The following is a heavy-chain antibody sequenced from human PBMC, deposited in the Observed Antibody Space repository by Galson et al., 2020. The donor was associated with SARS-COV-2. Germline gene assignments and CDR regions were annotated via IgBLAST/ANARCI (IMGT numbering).Heavy chain of an antibody. CDR3: ARDPYRNDYSNRD. CDR1: GGSISSCGYY. V-gene: IGHV4-31*03. CDR2: IYYSGST. Sequence: SETLSLTCSFSGGSISSCGYYWSWFRQHPGKGLEWIGYIYYSGSTYYNPSLKSRVTISVDTSKNQFSLKLSSVTAADTAVYYCARDPYRNDYSNRDWGQGTLVTVSS. D-gene: IGHD4-4*01. J-gene: IGHJ4*02.